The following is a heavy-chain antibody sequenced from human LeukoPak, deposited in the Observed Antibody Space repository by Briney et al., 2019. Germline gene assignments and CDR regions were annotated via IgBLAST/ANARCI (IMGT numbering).Heavy chain of an antibody. D-gene: IGHD5-24*01. CDR1: EFSVGSNY. J-gene: IGHJ3*02. CDR3: AKDAEMATPDAFDI. Sequence: PGGSLRLSCAASEFSVGSNYMTWVRQAPGKGLEWVSLIYSGGSTYYADSVKGRFTISRDNSKNTLYLQMNSLRAEDTAVYYCAKDAEMATPDAFDIWGQGTMVTVSS. CDR2: IYSGGST. V-gene: IGHV3-66*01.